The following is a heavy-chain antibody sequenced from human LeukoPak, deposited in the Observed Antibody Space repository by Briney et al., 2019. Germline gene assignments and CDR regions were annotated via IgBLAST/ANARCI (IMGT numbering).Heavy chain of an antibody. CDR2: IYPNDSDT. CDR3: AKQPTSMVRGIIITDYYFDY. D-gene: IGHD3-10*01. V-gene: IGHV5-51*01. Sequence: PGESLKISCKGSGYSFTSYWIGWVRQMPGKGLEWMGIIYPNDSDTRYSPSFQGQVTISADKSISTAYLQWSSLKASDTAMYYCAKQPTSMVRGIIITDYYFDYWGQGTLVTVSS. CDR1: GYSFTSYW. J-gene: IGHJ4*02.